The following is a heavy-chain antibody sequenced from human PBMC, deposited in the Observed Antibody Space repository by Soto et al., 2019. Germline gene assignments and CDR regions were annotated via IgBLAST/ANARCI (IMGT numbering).Heavy chain of an antibody. V-gene: IGHV4-30-2*01. Sequence: PSETLSLTCAVSGGSISSGGYSWSWIRQPPGKGLEWIGYIYHSGSTYYNPSLKSRVTISVDRSKNQFSLKLSSVTAADTAVYYCASNIAPTGQWFDPWGQGTLVTVSS. CDR2: IYHSGST. CDR3: ASNIAPTGQWFDP. D-gene: IGHD6-13*01. J-gene: IGHJ5*02. CDR1: GGSISSGGYS.